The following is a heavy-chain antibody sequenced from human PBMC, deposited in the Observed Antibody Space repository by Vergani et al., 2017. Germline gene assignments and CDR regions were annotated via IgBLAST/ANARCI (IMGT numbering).Heavy chain of an antibody. Sequence: EVQLVESGGGLVPPGGSLRLSCAASGFSLSRFWMSWVRQAPEKGLGWVAHISPDGSATSYVDSVKGRFTISRDNSKNTLYLQMNSRRAEDTAVYYCAKGGVDYWGQGTLVTVSS. D-gene: IGHD3-16*01. CDR2: ISPDGSAT. CDR1: GFSLSRFW. CDR3: AKGGVDY. J-gene: IGHJ4*02. V-gene: IGHV3-7*01.